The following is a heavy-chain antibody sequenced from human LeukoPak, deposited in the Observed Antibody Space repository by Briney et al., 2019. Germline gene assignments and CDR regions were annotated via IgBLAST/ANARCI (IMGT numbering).Heavy chain of an antibody. CDR3: ARDPDAFMVRGDKEGY. CDR2: IIPIFGTA. CDR1: GCTFSSYA. Sequence: ASVKVSCEASGCTFSSYAISWVRQAPGQGLEWMGGIIPIFGTANYAQKFQGRVTITADKSTSTAYMELSSLRSEDTAVYYCARDPDAFMVRGDKEGYWGQGTLVTVSS. J-gene: IGHJ4*02. V-gene: IGHV1-69*06. D-gene: IGHD3-10*01.